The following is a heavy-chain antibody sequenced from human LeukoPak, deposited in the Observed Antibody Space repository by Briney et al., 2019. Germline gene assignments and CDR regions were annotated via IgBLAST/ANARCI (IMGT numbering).Heavy chain of an antibody. D-gene: IGHD5-24*01. J-gene: IGHJ4*02. CDR1: GFTFSSYG. V-gene: IGHV3-33*06. Sequence: PGGSLRLSCAASGFTFSSYGMHWVRQAPGKGLGWVAVIWYDGSNKYYADSVKGRFTISRDNSKNTLYPQMNSLTAVDTAVFYCANDPKPRDGYYYVGDYWGQGTLVTVSS. CDR2: IWYDGSNK. CDR3: ANDPKPRDGYYYVGDY.